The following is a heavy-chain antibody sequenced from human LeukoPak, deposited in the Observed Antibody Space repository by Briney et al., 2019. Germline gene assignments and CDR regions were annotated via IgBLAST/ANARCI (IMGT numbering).Heavy chain of an antibody. Sequence: GASVKVSRKASGYTFTSYGISWVRQAPGQGLEWMGWISAYNGYKNYAQKFQGRVTMTTDTSTSTAYMDLRSLRSDDTAVYYCARAGVVPMTHRLHNWFDPWGQGTLVTVSS. D-gene: IGHD2-8*01. V-gene: IGHV1-18*01. CDR2: ISAYNGYK. CDR3: ARAGVVPMTHRLHNWFDP. CDR1: GYTFTSYG. J-gene: IGHJ5*02.